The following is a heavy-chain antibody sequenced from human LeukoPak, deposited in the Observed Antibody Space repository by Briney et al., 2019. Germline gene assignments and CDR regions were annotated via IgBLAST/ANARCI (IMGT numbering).Heavy chain of an antibody. CDR1: GFTFSTYA. V-gene: IGHV3-23*01. J-gene: IGHJ4*02. CDR3: AKGPVAAGFFDY. Sequence: GGSLRLSCAASGFTFSTYAMSWVRQAPGTGLEWVSAISGSGGSTYYADSVKGRFTISRDNSKNTLYLQMNSLRAEDTAVYYCAKGPVAAGFFDYWGQGTLVTVSS. D-gene: IGHD6-13*01. CDR2: ISGSGGST.